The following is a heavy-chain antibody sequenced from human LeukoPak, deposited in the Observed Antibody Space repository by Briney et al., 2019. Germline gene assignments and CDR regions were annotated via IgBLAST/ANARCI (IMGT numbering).Heavy chain of an antibody. D-gene: IGHD3-10*01. J-gene: IGHJ4*02. Sequence: SETLSLTCTVSAASSTIYYWSWIRQSPGKGLEFIGYISYTGSTIYQPSLKSRITMSKDMSKNQLSLRLTSVTAADTAVYYCALGHIAGFGELFDSWGQGILVIVSS. CDR1: AASSTIYY. CDR3: ALGHIAGFGELFDS. V-gene: IGHV4-59*13. CDR2: ISYTGST.